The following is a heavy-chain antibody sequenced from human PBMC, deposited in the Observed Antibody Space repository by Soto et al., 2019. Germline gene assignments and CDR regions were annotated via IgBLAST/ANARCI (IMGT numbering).Heavy chain of an antibody. CDR3: ARVVGDSYGYLY. CDR2: ISAYNGNT. D-gene: IGHD5-18*01. Sequence: VQLVPSGAEVKKPGASVKVSCKASGYTFTSYGISWVRQAPGQVLECMGWISAYNGNTNYAQKLHVRVTMTTDTSTSTAYMDLRILRSADAAVYYCARVVGDSYGYLYWGQGTLVTVSS. V-gene: IGHV1-18*01. CDR1: GYTFTSYG. J-gene: IGHJ4*02.